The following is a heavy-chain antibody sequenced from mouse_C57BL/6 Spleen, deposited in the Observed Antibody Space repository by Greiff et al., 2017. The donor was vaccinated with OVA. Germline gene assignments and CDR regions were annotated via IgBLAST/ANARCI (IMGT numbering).Heavy chain of an antibody. Sequence: VQLQQPGAELVKPGASVKLSCKASGYTFTSYWMHWVKQRPGQGLEWIGMIHPNSGSTNYNEKFKSKATLTVDKSSSTAYMQLSSLTSEDSAVYYCARGGTTVVVDWYFDVWGTGTTVTVSS. CDR2: IHPNSGST. D-gene: IGHD1-1*01. CDR1: GYTFTSYW. CDR3: ARGGTTVVVDWYFDV. J-gene: IGHJ1*03. V-gene: IGHV1-64*01.